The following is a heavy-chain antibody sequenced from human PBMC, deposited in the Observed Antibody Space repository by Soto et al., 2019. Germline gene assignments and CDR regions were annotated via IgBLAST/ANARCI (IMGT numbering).Heavy chain of an antibody. CDR2: IKQDGSEK. V-gene: IGHV3-7*04. D-gene: IGHD1-20*01. Sequence: PGGSLRLSCAVSGFTFSNYWMSRVRQAPGKGLEWVANIKQDGSEKNYVDSVEGRFTISRDNAKNSLYLQMNSLRAEDTAVYYCARSRYLEYWGQGTLVTVS. J-gene: IGHJ4*02. CDR1: GFTFSNYW. CDR3: ARSRYLEY.